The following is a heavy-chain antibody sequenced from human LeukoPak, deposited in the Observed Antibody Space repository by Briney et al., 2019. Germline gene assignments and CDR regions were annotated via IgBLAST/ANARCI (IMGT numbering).Heavy chain of an antibody. D-gene: IGHD5-12*01. J-gene: IGHJ4*02. Sequence: GESLKISCKGSGYSFTNYWIGWVRQLPGKGLEWMGIIYPSDSDTRYSPSFQGQVTISVDKSISTAYLQWNSLKASDTAMYYCARHNGATISDVDYWGQGTLVTVSS. CDR2: IYPSDSDT. CDR1: GYSFTNYW. V-gene: IGHV5-51*01. CDR3: ARHNGATISDVDY.